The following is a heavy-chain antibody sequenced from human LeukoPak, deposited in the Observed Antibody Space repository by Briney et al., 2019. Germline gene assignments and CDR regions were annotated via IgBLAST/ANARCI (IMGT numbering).Heavy chain of an antibody. Sequence: KPSETLSLTCAVYGGSFSGYYWSWIRQPPGKGLEWIGEINHSGSTNYNPSLKSRVTISVDTSKNQFSLKLSSVTAADTAVYYCARGSVAAARLWDYWGQGTLVTVSS. CDR1: GGSFSGYY. CDR2: INHSGST. V-gene: IGHV4-34*01. D-gene: IGHD6-13*01. CDR3: ARGSVAAARLWDY. J-gene: IGHJ4*02.